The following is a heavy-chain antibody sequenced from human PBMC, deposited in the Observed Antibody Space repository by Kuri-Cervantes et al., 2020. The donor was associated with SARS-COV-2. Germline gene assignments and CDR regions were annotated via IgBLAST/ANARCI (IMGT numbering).Heavy chain of an antibody. CDR2: IHYSGNT. J-gene: IGHJ3*02. CDR1: GGSISSYY. CDR3: ARHVAGDGSGSYYTYGDAFDI. V-gene: IGHV4-59*08. D-gene: IGHD3-10*01. Sequence: GSLRLSCTVSGGSISSYYWNWIRQPPGKGLEWIGYIHYSGNTNYNPSLKSRDTISVDTSKNQISLKLSSVTAADTAVYYCARHVAGDGSGSYYTYGDAFDIWGQGTMVTVSS.